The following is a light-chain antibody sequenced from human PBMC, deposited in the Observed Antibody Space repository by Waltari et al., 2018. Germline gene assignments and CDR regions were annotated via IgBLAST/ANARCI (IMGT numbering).Light chain of an antibody. CDR1: NSDLGSYNL. Sequence: QSALTQPASVSGSPGQSITISCTGTNSDLGSYNLVSWYQQHPGRAPNLVIPEVTKRPSGISDRCSGSKSGNMASLTISGLQAEDEADYYCSSYASRTSFAIFGGGTKLTVL. V-gene: IGLV2-23*02. CDR2: EVT. CDR3: SSYASRTSFAI. J-gene: IGLJ2*01.